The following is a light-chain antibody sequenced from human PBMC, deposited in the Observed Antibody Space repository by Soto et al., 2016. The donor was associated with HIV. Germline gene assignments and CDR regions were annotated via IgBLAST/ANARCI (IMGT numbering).Light chain of an antibody. J-gene: IGLJ2*01. CDR1: NIGSKS. V-gene: IGLV3-21*03. CDR2: DDS. CDR3: QVWDSSTNHVV. Sequence: SYVLTQSPSASVAPGKTARIACGGNNIGSKSVHWYQQKPGQAPVLVVYDDSDRPSGIPERFSGSNSGNSATLTISRVEAGDEADYFCQVWDSSTNHVVFGGGTKLTVL.